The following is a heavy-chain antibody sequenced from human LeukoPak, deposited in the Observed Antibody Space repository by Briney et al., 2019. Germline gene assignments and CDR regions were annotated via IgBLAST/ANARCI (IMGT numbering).Heavy chain of an antibody. D-gene: IGHD3-22*01. V-gene: IGHV3-21*01. CDR1: GFTFSSYE. CDR2: ITSSSSYI. CDR3: ARDTDTSGYYHAFDI. Sequence: PGGSLRLSCAASGFTFSSYEMNWVRQAPGKGLEWVSSITSSSSYIYYADSVKGRFTISRDNAKNSLCLQMNSLRAEDTAVYYCARDTDTSGYYHAFDIWGQGTMVTVSS. J-gene: IGHJ3*02.